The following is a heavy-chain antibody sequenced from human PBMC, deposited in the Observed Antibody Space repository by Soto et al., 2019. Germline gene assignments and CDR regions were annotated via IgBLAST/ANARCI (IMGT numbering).Heavy chain of an antibody. CDR1: GFTFSSYA. J-gene: IGHJ2*01. V-gene: IGHV3-23*01. CDR2: ISGSGDST. CDR3: ARRNSGWYFDL. D-gene: IGHD4-4*01. Sequence: EVQLLESGGGLVQPGGSLRLSCAASGFTFSSYAMNWVRQAPGKGLEWVSAISGSGDSTYYADSVKGRFTISRDNSKTTLYLQMNSLRAEDTAVYYCARRNSGWYFDLWGRGTLVTVSS.